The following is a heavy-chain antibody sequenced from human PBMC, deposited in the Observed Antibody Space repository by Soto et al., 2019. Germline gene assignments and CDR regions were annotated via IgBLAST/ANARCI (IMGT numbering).Heavy chain of an antibody. CDR2: ISYDGNNK. V-gene: IGHV3-30-3*01. Sequence: QVQLVESGGGVVQPGRSLRLSCAASGFTFSSYAMHWVRQAPGKGLEWVAIISYDGNNKYYADSVKGRFTISRDTSKNTLFLQMNSLTAEDTAVYYCARRTVVSLFDYWGQGTLVTVSS. J-gene: IGHJ4*02. CDR1: GFTFSSYA. D-gene: IGHD2-15*01. CDR3: ARRTVVSLFDY.